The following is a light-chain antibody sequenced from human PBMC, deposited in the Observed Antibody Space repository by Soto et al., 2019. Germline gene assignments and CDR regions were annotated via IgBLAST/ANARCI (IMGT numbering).Light chain of an antibody. CDR3: QEYNFDWT. CDR2: KAS. V-gene: IGKV1-5*03. Sequence: DIQMTQFPSTLSASIGGRVTITCRASQSISNSLAWYQEKPGKAPKVLIYKASSLESGVPSRFSGSGSGTEFTLTINSLQPDDFATYYCQEYNFDWTFGQGTKVEIK. CDR1: QSISNS. J-gene: IGKJ1*01.